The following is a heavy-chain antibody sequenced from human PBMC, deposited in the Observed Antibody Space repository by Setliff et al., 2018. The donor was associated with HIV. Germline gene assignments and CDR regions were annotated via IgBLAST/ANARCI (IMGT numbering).Heavy chain of an antibody. CDR1: GFSFSNAW. D-gene: IGHD6-6*01. J-gene: IGHJ4*02. V-gene: IGHV3-15*07. Sequence: GGSLRLSCAASGFSFSNAWMDWVRQAPGKGLEWVGRGYTKTDGGTTDYAAPVKGRFTISRDDSKNTLYLQWSSLKASDTAMYYCARPSVPYSSSGPLDYWGQGTLVTVSS. CDR3: ARPSVPYSSSGPLDY. CDR2: GYTKTDGGTT.